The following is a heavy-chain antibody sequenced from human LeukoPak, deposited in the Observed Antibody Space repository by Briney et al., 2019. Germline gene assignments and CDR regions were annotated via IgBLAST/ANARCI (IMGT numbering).Heavy chain of an antibody. CDR3: ATLLRFLEWHPYYFDY. J-gene: IGHJ4*02. D-gene: IGHD3-3*01. V-gene: IGHV4-59*12. CDR2: IYYSGST. CDR1: GGSISSYY. Sequence: ASETLSLTCTVSGGSISSYYWSWIRQPPGKGLEWIGFIYYSGSTNYNPSLKSRVTISVDTSKNQFSLKLSSVTAADTAAYYCATLLRFLEWHPYYFDYWGQGTLVTVSS.